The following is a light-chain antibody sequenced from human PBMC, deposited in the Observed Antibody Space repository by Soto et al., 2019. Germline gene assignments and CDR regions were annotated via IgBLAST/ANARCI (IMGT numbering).Light chain of an antibody. CDR3: QQYNSYSWK. CDR1: QSINTW. J-gene: IGKJ1*01. CDR2: DAS. Sequence: DIQMTQSPSTLSASVGDRVTITCRASQSINTWLAWYQQKPGKAPKLLIYDASTLETGVPSRFSGSGSGTEFTLTISSLQPDDSATYFCQQYNSYSWKFGQGTKVDIK. V-gene: IGKV1-5*01.